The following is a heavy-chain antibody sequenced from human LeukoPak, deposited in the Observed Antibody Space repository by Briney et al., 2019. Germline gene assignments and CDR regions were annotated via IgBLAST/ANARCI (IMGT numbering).Heavy chain of an antibody. CDR2: ISPGGGTT. CDR1: GFAFGSEA. Sequence: GGSLRLSCAVSGFAFGSEAMSWVRQSPARGRGWVASISPGGGTTYYADYVKGRFTISRDNSKNSLLVQMNSLRAEDTAVYFCAKSRSGSANWALQIFDNWGQGTLVTVSS. CDR3: AKSRSGSANWALQIFDN. V-gene: IGHV3-23*01. J-gene: IGHJ4*02. D-gene: IGHD1-1*01.